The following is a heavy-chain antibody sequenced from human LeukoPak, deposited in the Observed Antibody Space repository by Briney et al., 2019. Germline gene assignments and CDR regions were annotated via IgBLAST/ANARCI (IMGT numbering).Heavy chain of an antibody. CDR2: IYSGGST. CDR3: ARAYSSGWYTDPYYYYYGMDV. V-gene: IGHV3-53*01. CDR1: GITVSSNY. D-gene: IGHD6-13*01. J-gene: IGHJ6*02. Sequence: PGGSLRLSCAASGITVSSNYMSWVRQAPGKGLEWVSVIYSGGSTYYADSVKGRFTISRDNSKNTLYLQMNSLRAEDTAVYYCARAYSSGWYTDPYYYYYGMDVWGQGTTVTVSS.